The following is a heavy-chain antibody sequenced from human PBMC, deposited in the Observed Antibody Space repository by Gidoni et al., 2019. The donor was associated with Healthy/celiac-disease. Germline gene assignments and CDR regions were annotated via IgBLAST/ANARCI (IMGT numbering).Heavy chain of an antibody. CDR2: IIPIFGTA. D-gene: IGHD7-27*01. V-gene: IGHV1-69*01. CDR3: ARVSGLGRQYYFDY. Sequence: QVQLVQSGAEVKKPGSSVTVSCTASGGTFSSYAISWVRQAPGQGLEWMGGIIPIFGTANYAQKFQGRVTITADESTSTAYMELSSLRSEDTAVYYCARVSGLGRQYYFDYWGQGTLVTVSS. CDR1: GGTFSSYA. J-gene: IGHJ4*02.